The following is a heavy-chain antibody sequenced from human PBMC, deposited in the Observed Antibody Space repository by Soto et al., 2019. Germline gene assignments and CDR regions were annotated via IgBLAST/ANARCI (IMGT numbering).Heavy chain of an antibody. J-gene: IGHJ4*02. CDR3: ARVRYCTTDTCPPYFFGY. V-gene: IGHV3-11*06. CDR2: ISRSATYT. D-gene: IGHD2-8*01. CDR1: GFTFSDYY. Sequence: HVHLVESGGGLVKPGGSLRLSCAASGFTFSDYYMSWIRQAPGKGLEWVSCISRSATYTNYADSVKGRFTISRDNAKDSLFLQMNSLRAEDTAIYYCARVRYCTTDTCPPYFFGYWGQGTLVTVSS.